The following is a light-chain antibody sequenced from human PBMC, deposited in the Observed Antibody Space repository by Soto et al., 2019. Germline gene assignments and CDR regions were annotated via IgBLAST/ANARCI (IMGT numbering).Light chain of an antibody. Sequence: DIHMTQSPSTLSASVGARGTISRRASQNNFTSLAWYQQKPGKAPKHLIFGASTLQSGVPPRYSGSGSGTEFTLTISSLRPDDFATYYCQHYTLYSASFGPGTKVDIK. J-gene: IGKJ3*01. CDR3: QHYTLYSAS. V-gene: IGKV1-5*01. CDR1: QNNFTS. CDR2: GAS.